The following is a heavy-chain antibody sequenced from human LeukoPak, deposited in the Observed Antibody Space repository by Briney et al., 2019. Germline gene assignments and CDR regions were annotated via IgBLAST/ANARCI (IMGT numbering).Heavy chain of an antibody. Sequence: ASVKVSCKASGYTFTSYDINWVRQATGQGLEWMGWMNPNSGNTGYAQKFQGRVTMTRNTSISTAYMELSSLRSEDTAVYYYARPTDPWDYDFWSGYYSFGYWGQGTLVTVSS. CDR1: GYTFTSYD. V-gene: IGHV1-8*01. CDR2: MNPNSGNT. J-gene: IGHJ4*02. D-gene: IGHD3-3*01. CDR3: ARPTDPWDYDFWSGYYSFGY.